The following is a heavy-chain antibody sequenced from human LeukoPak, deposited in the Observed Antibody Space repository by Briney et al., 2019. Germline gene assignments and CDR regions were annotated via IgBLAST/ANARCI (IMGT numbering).Heavy chain of an antibody. V-gene: IGHV4-4*09. CDR2: IYSSGST. Sequence: SETLSLTCSVSGGSISGFYWSWIRQPPGQTLEWIGYIYSSGSTNYNPSLQSRVTMSVDTSVNQFSLRLSSVTAADTAVYYCARFTYTTRPSDVWGKGTTVTVSS. J-gene: IGHJ6*04. CDR3: ARFTYTTRPSDV. CDR1: GGSISGFY. D-gene: IGHD3-16*01.